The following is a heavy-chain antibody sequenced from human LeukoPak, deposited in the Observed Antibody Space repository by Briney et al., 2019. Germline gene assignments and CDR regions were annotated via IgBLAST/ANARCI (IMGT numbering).Heavy chain of an antibody. CDR2: IRYDGSNK. CDR3: AKGGSYFDY. J-gene: IGHJ4*02. Sequence: GGSLRLSCAASGFTFSSDGMHWVRQAPGKGPEWVAFIRYDGSNKHYADSVKGRFTISRDNSKNTLYLQMNGLRAEDTAVYYCAKGGSYFDYWGQGTLVTVSS. V-gene: IGHV3-30*02. D-gene: IGHD1-26*01. CDR1: GFTFSSDG.